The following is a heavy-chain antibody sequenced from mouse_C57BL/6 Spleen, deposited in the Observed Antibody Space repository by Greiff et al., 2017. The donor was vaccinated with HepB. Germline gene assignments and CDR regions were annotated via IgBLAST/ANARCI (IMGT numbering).Heavy chain of an antibody. CDR2: IRNKANGYTT. J-gene: IGHJ1*03. Sequence: EVKLMESGGGLVQPGGSLSLSCAASGFTFTDYYMSWVRQPPGKALEWLGFIRNKANGYTTEYSAAVKGRFTISRDNSQSILYLQMNALRAEDSATYYCASYYYGSSYRYFDVWGTGTTVTVSS. CDR3: ASYYYGSSYRYFDV. V-gene: IGHV7-3*01. D-gene: IGHD1-1*01. CDR1: GFTFTDYY.